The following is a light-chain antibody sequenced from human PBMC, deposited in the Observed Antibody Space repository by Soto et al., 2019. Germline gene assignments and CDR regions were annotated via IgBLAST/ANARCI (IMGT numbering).Light chain of an antibody. CDR3: SSDASSSPFV. Sequence: QSALTQPASVSGSPGQSVTISCTGTSSDVGGYNYVSWHQQHPGKAPKLMIYDVSNRPSGVSKRFSGSKSRNAASLTISRLQAEDAADYCGSSDASSSPFVFGAGTKLTVL. CDR2: DVS. J-gene: IGLJ1*01. CDR1: SSDVGGYNY. V-gene: IGLV2-14*01.